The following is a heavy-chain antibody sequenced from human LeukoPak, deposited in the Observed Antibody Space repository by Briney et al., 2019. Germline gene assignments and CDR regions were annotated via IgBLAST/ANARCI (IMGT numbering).Heavy chain of an antibody. Sequence: AASVKVSCKASGGTFSSYAISWVRQAPGQGLEWMGRIIPIFGTANYAQKFQGRVTITTDESTSTAYMELSSLRSEDTAVYYCARDCSGGSCYFSLDYWGQGTPVTVSS. CDR1: GGTFSSYA. V-gene: IGHV1-69*05. J-gene: IGHJ4*02. CDR3: ARDCSGGSCYFSLDY. D-gene: IGHD2-15*01. CDR2: IIPIFGTA.